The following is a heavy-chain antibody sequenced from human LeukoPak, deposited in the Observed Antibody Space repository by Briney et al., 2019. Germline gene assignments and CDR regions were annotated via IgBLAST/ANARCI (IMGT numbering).Heavy chain of an antibody. CDR1: GFTFDDYG. Sequence: PGGSLRLSXAASGFTFDDYGMSWVRQAPGKGLEWVAVIWYDGSNKYYADSVKGRFTISRDNSKNTLYLQMNSLRAEDTAVYYCAKGGSSFDYWGQGTLVTVSS. V-gene: IGHV3-33*06. J-gene: IGHJ4*02. CDR2: IWYDGSNK. D-gene: IGHD6-13*01. CDR3: AKGGSSFDY.